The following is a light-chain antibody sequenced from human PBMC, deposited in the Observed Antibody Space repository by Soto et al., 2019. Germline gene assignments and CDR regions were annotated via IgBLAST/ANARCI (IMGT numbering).Light chain of an antibody. J-gene: IGKJ1*01. V-gene: IGKV2-30*02. Sequence: DVVMTQSPLSLPVTLGQPASISCRSSQSLMHSDGNTYLNWFQQRPGQSPRRLIYEVSDRDSGVXDXXSGSGSGTDFTLKISRVEAEDVGGYYCMQGTHWPWTFGQGTEVEIK. CDR1: QSLMHSDGNTY. CDR2: EVS. CDR3: MQGTHWPWT.